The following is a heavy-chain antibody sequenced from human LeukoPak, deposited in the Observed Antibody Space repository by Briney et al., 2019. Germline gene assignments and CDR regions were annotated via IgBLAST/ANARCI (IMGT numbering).Heavy chain of an antibody. D-gene: IGHD3-22*01. CDR2: INHSGST. V-gene: IGHV4-34*01. Sequence: PSETLSLTCAVYGGSFSGYYWSWIRQPPGKGLEWIGEINHSGSTNYNPSLKSRVTTSVDTSKNQFSLKLSSVTAADTAVYYCAIRYYYDSSGYSPYYYYGMDVWGQGTTVTVSS. J-gene: IGHJ6*02. CDR3: AIRYYYDSSGYSPYYYYGMDV. CDR1: GGSFSGYY.